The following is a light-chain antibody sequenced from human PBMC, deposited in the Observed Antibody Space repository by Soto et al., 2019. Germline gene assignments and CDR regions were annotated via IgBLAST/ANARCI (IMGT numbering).Light chain of an antibody. CDR1: ESISRP. Sequence: DIQMTQSPSSLSASVGDRVTITCRASESISRPLNWYQQKPGKAPTLLIYAASSLQNGVPSRFSGSGSGTDFTPAISNLQPEDGATDYCQQSYSTLSSTFGQGTRLESK. V-gene: IGKV1-39*01. CDR2: AAS. CDR3: QQSYSTLSST. J-gene: IGKJ5*01.